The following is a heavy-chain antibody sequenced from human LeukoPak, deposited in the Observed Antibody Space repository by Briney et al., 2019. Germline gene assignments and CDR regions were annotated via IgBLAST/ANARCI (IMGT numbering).Heavy chain of an antibody. J-gene: IGHJ5*02. CDR3: ARVGSGVAKGGFDP. V-gene: IGHV4-30-4*08. Sequence: SQTLSLTCTVSGGSISSGDYYWSWIRQPPGKGLEWIGYIYYSGSTYYNPSLKSRVTISVDTSKNQFSLKLSSVTAADTAVYYCARVGSGVAKGGFDPWGQGTLVTVSS. CDR2: IYYSGST. CDR1: GGSISSGDYY. D-gene: IGHD3-3*01.